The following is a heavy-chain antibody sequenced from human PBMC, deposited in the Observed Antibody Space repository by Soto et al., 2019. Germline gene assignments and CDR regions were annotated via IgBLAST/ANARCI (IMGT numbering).Heavy chain of an antibody. Sequence: LYCAAWSLDFGESYMESVTQASGKGLEWVGRIRRKANSYTTEYAASVKGRFTTSRDDSKNSLYLQMNSLKSEDTAVYYCAMLGGWSGGSSGMDVWGQGT. V-gene: IGHV3-72*01. CDR1: SLDFGESY. D-gene: IGHD6-19*01. CDR2: IRRKANSYTT. J-gene: IGHJ6*02. CDR3: AMLGGWSGGSSGMDV.